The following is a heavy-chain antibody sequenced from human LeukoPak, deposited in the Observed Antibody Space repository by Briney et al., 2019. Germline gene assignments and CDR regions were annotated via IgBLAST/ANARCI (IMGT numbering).Heavy chain of an antibody. D-gene: IGHD3-22*01. Sequence: GGSLRLSCAASGFTFSAYAFDWVRQAPGKGLEWVGFIRSKAYGGTTEYAASVKGRFTISRDDSKSIAYLQMNSLKTEDTAVYYCTRDCYDSSGRNWFDPWGQGTLVTVSS. J-gene: IGHJ5*02. CDR1: GFTFSAYA. CDR3: TRDCYDSSGRNWFDP. V-gene: IGHV3-49*04. CDR2: IRSKAYGGTT.